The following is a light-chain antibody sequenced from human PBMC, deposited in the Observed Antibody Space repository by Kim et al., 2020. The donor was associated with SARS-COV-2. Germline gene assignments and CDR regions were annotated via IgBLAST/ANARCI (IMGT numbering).Light chain of an antibody. CDR2: DAS. CDR3: QQRSNWPLT. Sequence: LSPGERATRSCRASQSVSSYLAWYQQKPGQAPRLLIYDASNGATGIPARFSGSGSGTDFTLTISSLEPEDFAVYYCQQRSNWPLTFGGGTKVDIK. V-gene: IGKV3-11*01. CDR1: QSVSSY. J-gene: IGKJ4*01.